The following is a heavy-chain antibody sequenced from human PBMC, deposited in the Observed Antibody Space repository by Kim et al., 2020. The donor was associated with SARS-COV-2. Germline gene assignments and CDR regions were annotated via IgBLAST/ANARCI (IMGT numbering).Heavy chain of an antibody. Sequence: SETLSPTCAVFGGSISSGDFYWGWIRQPPGKGLEWIGNIDYTGTTYYSPSLKSRVSMSVDSSKNQFSLRLTSLTAADTAVYYCARPYRRRGGGAWFDPWGQGTLVTVSS. CDR2: IDYTGTT. CDR1: GGSISSGDFY. J-gene: IGHJ5*02. V-gene: IGHV4-39*01. CDR3: ARPYRRRGGGAWFDP. D-gene: IGHD4-4*01.